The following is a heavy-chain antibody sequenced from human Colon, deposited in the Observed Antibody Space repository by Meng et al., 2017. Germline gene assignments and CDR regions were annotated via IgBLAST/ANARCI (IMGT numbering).Heavy chain of an antibody. CDR1: GGSVSRAGYQ. J-gene: IGHJ4*02. Sequence: LRESGPGLVRPSAPLSLICCFSGGSVSRAGYQWSWIRQSPSRGLEWLGRTYYRSKYYNDYALSVKSRITINPDTSKNQFSLQLNSVTPEDTAIYYCARDWGDVRGGFDFWGQGTLVTVSS. CDR3: ARDWGDVRGGFDF. CDR2: TYYRSKYYN. D-gene: IGHD3-10*02. V-gene: IGHV6-1*02.